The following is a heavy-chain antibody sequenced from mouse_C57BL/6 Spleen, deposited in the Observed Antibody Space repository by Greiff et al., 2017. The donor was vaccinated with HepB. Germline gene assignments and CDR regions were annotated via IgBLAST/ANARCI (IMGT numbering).Heavy chain of an antibody. CDR2: IDPENGDT. Sequence: EVKLMESGAELVRPGASVKLSCTASGFNIKDDYMHWVKQRPEQGLEWIGWIDPENGDTEYASKFQGKATITADTSSNTAYLQLSSLTSEDTAVYYCTQSYYYGSSYDAMDYWGQGTSVTVSS. J-gene: IGHJ4*01. D-gene: IGHD1-1*01. CDR3: TQSYYYGSSYDAMDY. CDR1: GFNIKDDY. V-gene: IGHV14-4*01.